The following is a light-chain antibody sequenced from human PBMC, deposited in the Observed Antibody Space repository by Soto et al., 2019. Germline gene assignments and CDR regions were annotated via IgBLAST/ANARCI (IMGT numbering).Light chain of an antibody. CDR3: AAWDDSLSVV. CDR1: SSNIGSNY. V-gene: IGLV1-47*01. CDR2: RNN. J-gene: IGLJ2*01. Sequence: QLVLTQPPSASGTPGQRVTISCSGSSSNIGSNYVYWYQQLPGTAPKLLIYRNNQRPSRVPDRFSGSKSGTSASLAISGLRSEDEADYYCAAWDDSLSVVFGGGTKLTVL.